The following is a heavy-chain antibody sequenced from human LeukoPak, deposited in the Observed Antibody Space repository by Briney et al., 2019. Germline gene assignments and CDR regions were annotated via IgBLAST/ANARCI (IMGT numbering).Heavy chain of an antibody. CDR3: AKVVGGLVPAPTDS. D-gene: IGHD2-2*01. CDR2: IYTGGST. J-gene: IGHJ4*02. V-gene: IGHV3-53*05. Sequence: GGSLRLSCAASGFTVSSNYINWVRQAPGKGLEWVSVIYTGGSTYYADSVKGRFTISRDTSKNTLYLQMNSLRAEDTAVHYCAKVVGGLVPAPTDSWGQGTLVTVSS. CDR1: GFTVSSNY.